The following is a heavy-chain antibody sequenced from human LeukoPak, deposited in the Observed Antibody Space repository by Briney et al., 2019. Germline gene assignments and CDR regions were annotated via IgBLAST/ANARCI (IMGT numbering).Heavy chain of an antibody. CDR2: IYSGGST. V-gene: IGHV3-53*01. CDR1: GFTFNGFA. CDR3: AREGAAAGYMVDY. J-gene: IGHJ4*02. D-gene: IGHD6-13*01. Sequence: GGSLRLSCAASGFTFNGFAMSWVRQAPGKGLEWVSVIYSGGSTYYADSVKGRFTISRDNSKNTLYLQMNSLRAEDTAVYYCAREGAAAGYMVDYWGQGTLVTVSS.